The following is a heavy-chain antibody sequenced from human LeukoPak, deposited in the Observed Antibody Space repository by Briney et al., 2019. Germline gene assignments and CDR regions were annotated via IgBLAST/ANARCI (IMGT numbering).Heavy chain of an antibody. V-gene: IGHV1-2*02. CDR1: GYTFNIYY. CDR3: ARVRFLEWTMDV. CDR2: INPNSGGT. J-gene: IGHJ6*03. Sequence: ASVKVSCKTSGYTFNIYYVQWVRQAPGQGLEWMGWINPNSGGTNYAQKFQGRVTMTRDTSISTAYMELSRLRSDDTAVYYCARVRFLEWTMDVWGKGTTVTVSS. D-gene: IGHD3-3*01.